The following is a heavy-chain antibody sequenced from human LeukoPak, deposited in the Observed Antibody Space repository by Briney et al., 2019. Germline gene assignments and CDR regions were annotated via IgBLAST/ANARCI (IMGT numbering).Heavy chain of an antibody. CDR3: AKDMDTAMAYYYYYGMDV. CDR1: GFTFDDYT. V-gene: IGHV3-43*01. CDR2: ISWDGGST. D-gene: IGHD5-18*01. J-gene: IGHJ6*02. Sequence: PGGSLRLSCAASGFTFDDYTMHWVRQAPGKGLEWVSLISWDGGSTYYADSVKGRFTISRDNSKNSLYLQMNSLRTEDTALYYCAKDMDTAMAYYYYYGMDVWGQGITVTVSS.